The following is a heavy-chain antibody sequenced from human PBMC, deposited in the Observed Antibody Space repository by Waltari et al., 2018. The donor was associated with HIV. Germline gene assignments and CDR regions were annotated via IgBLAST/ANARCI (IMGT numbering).Heavy chain of an antibody. V-gene: IGHV3-30*01. CDR1: GFMFSGYV. CDR2: TSFDGSNN. J-gene: IGHJ6*04. CDR3: AKDKSGSLHYYYYYGMDV. Sequence: GSLRLSCTASGFMFSGYVMHWVRQAPGKGLEWVAATSFDGSNNYYAQSVKGRFTISRDNVKNMLHLQMNSLKIEDTAVYYCAKDKSGSLHYYYYYGMDVWGKGTTVAASS. D-gene: IGHD1-26*01.